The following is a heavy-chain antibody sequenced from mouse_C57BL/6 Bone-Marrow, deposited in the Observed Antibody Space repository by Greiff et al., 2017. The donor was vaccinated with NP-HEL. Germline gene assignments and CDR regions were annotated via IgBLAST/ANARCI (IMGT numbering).Heavy chain of an antibody. Sequence: EVKLMESGGGLVQPGGSLKLSCAASGFTFSDYYMYWVRQTPEKRLEWVAYISNGGGSTYYLDTVKGRFTISRDNAKNTLYLQMSRLKSEDTAMYYCARPQDYAMDYWGQGTSVTVSS. V-gene: IGHV5-12*01. CDR2: ISNGGGST. CDR3: ARPQDYAMDY. J-gene: IGHJ4*01. CDR1: GFTFSDYY.